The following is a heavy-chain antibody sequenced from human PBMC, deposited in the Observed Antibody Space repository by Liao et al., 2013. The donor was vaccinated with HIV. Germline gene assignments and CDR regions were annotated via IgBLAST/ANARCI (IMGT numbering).Heavy chain of an antibody. V-gene: IGHV4-59*01. D-gene: IGHD3-16*01. J-gene: IGHJ2*01. Sequence: QVQLQESGPGLVKPSETLSLTCAVSGGSISNNYWSWIRQPPGKGLEWIGNIYHSGSTYYNPSLKSRVTISVDTSKNHFSLKLRSVTAADTAVYYCARALWGEVNWYFDLWGRGTLVTVSS. CDR3: ARALWGEVNWYFDL. CDR1: GGSISNNY. CDR2: IYHSGST.